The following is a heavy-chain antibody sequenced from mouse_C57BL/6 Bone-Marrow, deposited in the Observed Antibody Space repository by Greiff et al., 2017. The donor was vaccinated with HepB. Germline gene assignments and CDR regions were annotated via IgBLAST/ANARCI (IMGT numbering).Heavy chain of an antibody. Sequence: QVQLKQSGAELVKPGASVKMSCKASGYTFTTYPIEWMKQNHGKSLEWIGNFHPYNDDTKYNEKFKGKATLTVEKSSSTVYLELSRLTSDYSAVYYCARQGNYYGSSYGFAYWGQGTLVTVSA. CDR1: GYTFTTYP. V-gene: IGHV1-47*01. CDR2: FHPYNDDT. CDR3: ARQGNYYGSSYGFAY. D-gene: IGHD1-1*01. J-gene: IGHJ3*01.